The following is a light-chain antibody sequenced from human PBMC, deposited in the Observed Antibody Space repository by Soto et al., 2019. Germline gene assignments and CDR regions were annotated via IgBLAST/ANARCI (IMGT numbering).Light chain of an antibody. V-gene: IGLV7-46*01. J-gene: IGLJ3*02. CDR3: LLPYSDAWV. CDR1: TGTVTSGHY. CDR2: DTS. Sequence: QAVVTQETSMSVSPGGTVTLTCGSSTGTVTSGHYPYWFQQKPGQAPRTLIYDTSNKQSWTPARFSGSLLGGRAALTLSGAQPEDEADYYCLLPYSDAWVFGGGTQLTVL.